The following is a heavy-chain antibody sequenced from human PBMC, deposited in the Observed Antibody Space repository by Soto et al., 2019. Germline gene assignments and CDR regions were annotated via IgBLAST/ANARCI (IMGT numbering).Heavy chain of an antibody. CDR3: ARDPKGIAAAGTAFDI. V-gene: IGHV3-30*04. Sequence: GGSLRLSCAASGFTFSSYAMHWVRQAPGKGLEWVAVISYDGSNKYYADSVKGRFTISRDNSKNTLYLQMNSLRAEDTVVYYCARDPKGIAAAGTAFDIWGQGTMVTVSS. D-gene: IGHD6-13*01. J-gene: IGHJ3*02. CDR1: GFTFSSYA. CDR2: ISYDGSNK.